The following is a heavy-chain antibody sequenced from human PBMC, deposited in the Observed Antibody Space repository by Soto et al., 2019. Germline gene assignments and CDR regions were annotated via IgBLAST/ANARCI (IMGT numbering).Heavy chain of an antibody. CDR3: ARATVITLRIDS. Sequence: PSETLSLTCSVSGGSISNSDYYWSWIRQPPGKGLEWIGYIYYSGTTYYSPSLKSRVTISVDTSKSTFSLKLRFATAADTAVYYCARATVITLRIDSWGRGTQVTVSS. D-gene: IGHD4-17*01. V-gene: IGHV4-30-4*01. J-gene: IGHJ4*02. CDR1: GGSISNSDYY. CDR2: IYYSGTT.